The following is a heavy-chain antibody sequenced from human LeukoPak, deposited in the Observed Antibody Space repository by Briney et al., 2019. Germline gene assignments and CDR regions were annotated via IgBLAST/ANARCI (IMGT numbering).Heavy chain of an antibody. J-gene: IGHJ4*02. Sequence: GGSLRLSCAASGVTFSSYWMHWVRQAPGKGPVWVSRINNDGSSTSYADSVKGRFTISRDNAKNTLYLQMNSLRAEDTAVYYCARQRGYSYGQLDYWGQGTLVTVSS. CDR3: ARQRGYSYGQLDY. V-gene: IGHV3-74*01. CDR2: INNDGSST. CDR1: GVTFSSYW. D-gene: IGHD5-18*01.